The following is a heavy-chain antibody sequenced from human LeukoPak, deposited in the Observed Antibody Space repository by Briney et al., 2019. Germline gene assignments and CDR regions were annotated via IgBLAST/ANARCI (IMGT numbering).Heavy chain of an antibody. V-gene: IGHV4-39*07. CDR1: GGSISSSSYY. CDR2: IYTSGST. CDR3: ARDPRSNYGTFDP. D-gene: IGHD4-11*01. J-gene: IGHJ5*02. Sequence: PSETLSLTCTVSGGSISSSSYYWGWIRQPPGKGLEWIGRIYTSGSTNYNPSLKSRVTMSVDTSKNQFSLKLSSVTAADTAVYYCARDPRSNYGTFDPWGQGTLVTVSS.